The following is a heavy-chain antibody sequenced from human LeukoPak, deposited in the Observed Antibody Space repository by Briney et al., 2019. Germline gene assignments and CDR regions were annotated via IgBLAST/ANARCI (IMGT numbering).Heavy chain of an antibody. J-gene: IGHJ3*02. CDR3: ARDRPPTYSSGWYGAFDI. D-gene: IGHD6-19*01. CDR2: IIPIFGTA. Sequence: SVKVSCKASGGTFSSYAISWVRQAPGQGLEWMGGIIPIFGTANYAQKFQGRVTITADESTSTAYMELSSLRSEETAVYYCARDRPPTYSSGWYGAFDIWGQGTMVTVSS. CDR1: GGTFSSYA. V-gene: IGHV1-69*13.